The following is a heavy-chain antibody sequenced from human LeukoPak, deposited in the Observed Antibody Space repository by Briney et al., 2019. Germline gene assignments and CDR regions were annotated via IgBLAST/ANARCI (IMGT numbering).Heavy chain of an antibody. CDR1: GYTFTGYY. CDR3: ATADVLLWFGELLPRGAFDI. Sequence: ASVKVSCKASGYTFTGYYMHWVRQATGQGLEWMGWMNPNSGNTGYAQKFQGRVTMTRNTSISTAYMELSSLRSEDTAVYYCATADVLLWFGELLPRGAFDIWGQGTMVTVSS. J-gene: IGHJ3*02. V-gene: IGHV1-8*02. CDR2: MNPNSGNT. D-gene: IGHD3-10*01.